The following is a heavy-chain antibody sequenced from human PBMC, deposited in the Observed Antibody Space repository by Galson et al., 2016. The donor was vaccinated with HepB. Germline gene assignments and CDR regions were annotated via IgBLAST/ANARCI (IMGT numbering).Heavy chain of an antibody. J-gene: IGHJ6*02. D-gene: IGHD1-26*01. CDR1: GFTFRSYG. V-gene: IGHV3-33*01. CDR2: LWDDGSRK. Sequence: SLRLSCAVSGFTFRSYGMHWVRQAPGKGLEWVAVLWDDGSRKSYADSVKGRFTISRDNSKDMLYLQMNSLRAEDTAVYYCARDSGLYGIDVWGQGTTVTVSS. CDR3: ARDSGLYGIDV.